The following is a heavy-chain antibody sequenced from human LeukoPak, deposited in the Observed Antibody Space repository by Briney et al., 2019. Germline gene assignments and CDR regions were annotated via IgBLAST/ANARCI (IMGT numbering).Heavy chain of an antibody. D-gene: IGHD3-9*01. Sequence: PGGTLRLSCAASGFTFSNHGMNWVRQAPGKGLEWLSGISPRGGGTYYADSVKGRFTISRDDSKNTLYLQMNSLRAEDTAVYYCARDQYFDWLPRGYFDYWGQGTLVTVSS. CDR2: ISPRGGGT. V-gene: IGHV3-23*01. CDR3: ARDQYFDWLPRGYFDY. CDR1: GFTFSNHG. J-gene: IGHJ4*02.